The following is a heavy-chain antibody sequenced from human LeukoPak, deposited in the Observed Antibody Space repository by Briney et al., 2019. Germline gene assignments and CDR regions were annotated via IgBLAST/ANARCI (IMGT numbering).Heavy chain of an antibody. V-gene: IGHV1-69*13. Sequence: SVKVSCKASGGTFSSYAISWVRQAPGQGLEWMGGIIPIFGTANFAQKFQGRVTITADESTSTAYMELSSLRSEDTAVYYCASPTAYYYDSSGYPFDYWGQGTLVTVSS. CDR3: ASPTAYYYDSSGYPFDY. J-gene: IGHJ4*02. CDR2: IIPIFGTA. CDR1: GGTFSSYA. D-gene: IGHD3-22*01.